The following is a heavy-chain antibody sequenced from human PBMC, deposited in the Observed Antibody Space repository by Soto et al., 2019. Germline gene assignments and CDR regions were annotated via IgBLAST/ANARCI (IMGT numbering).Heavy chain of an antibody. J-gene: IGHJ5*02. V-gene: IGHV1-46*01. CDR1: GYTFTSYY. CDR2: INPSGGST. Sequence: EASVKVSCKASGYTFTSYYMHWVRQAPGQGLEWMGIINPSGGSTSYAQKFQGRVTMTRDTSTSTVYMELSSLRSEDTAVYYCAREYCSGGSCYSNWFDPWGQGTLVTVSS. CDR3: AREYCSGGSCYSNWFDP. D-gene: IGHD2-15*01.